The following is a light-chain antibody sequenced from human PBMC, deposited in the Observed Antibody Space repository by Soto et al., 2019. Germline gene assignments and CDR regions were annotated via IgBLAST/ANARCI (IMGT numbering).Light chain of an antibody. CDR1: QSVSSSY. CDR3: RQYGSSPT. V-gene: IGKV3-20*01. Sequence: EIVLTQSPGTLSLSPGERATLSCRASQSVSSSYLAWYQQKPGQAPRLLIYGASSRATGIPDRFSGGGSGTDFTLTLSRLEPEDFAVHYCRQYGSSPTFGQGTKLEIQ. J-gene: IGKJ2*01. CDR2: GAS.